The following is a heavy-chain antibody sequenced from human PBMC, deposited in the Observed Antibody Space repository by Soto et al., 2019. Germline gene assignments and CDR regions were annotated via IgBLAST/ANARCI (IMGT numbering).Heavy chain of an antibody. V-gene: IGHV3-30*18. CDR2: ISYDGSNK. D-gene: IGHD3-10*01. J-gene: IGHJ5*02. Sequence: QVQLVESGGGVVQPGRSLRLSCAASGFTFSSYGMHWVRQAPGKGLEWEAVISYDGSNKYYADSVKGRFTISRDNSKNTLYLQMNSLRAEDTAVYYCAKDRGYYGSGLNWLDPWGQGTLVTVSS. CDR3: AKDRGYYGSGLNWLDP. CDR1: GFTFSSYG.